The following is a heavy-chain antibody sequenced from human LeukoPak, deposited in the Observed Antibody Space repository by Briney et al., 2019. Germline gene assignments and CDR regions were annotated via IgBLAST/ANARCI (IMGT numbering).Heavy chain of an antibody. CDR3: ARDSFETDIDY. CDR1: GFTFSTYW. CDR2: IKEDGSEK. D-gene: IGHD1-14*01. Sequence: GGSVRLSCAVSGFTFSTYWMSWVRQAPGKGLEWVGNIKEDGSEKYYVDSMKGRFTISRDNAKNSLYLQMNSLRVEDTAVYYCARDSFETDIDYWGQGTLVTVSS. J-gene: IGHJ4*02. V-gene: IGHV3-7*01.